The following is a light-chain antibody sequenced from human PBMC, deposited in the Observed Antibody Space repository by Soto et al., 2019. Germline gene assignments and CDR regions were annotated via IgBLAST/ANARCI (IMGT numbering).Light chain of an antibody. CDR3: QQYSSTPIT. V-gene: IGKV4-1*01. CDR2: WAS. J-gene: IGKJ4*01. Sequence: DNVMTQSPDSLAVSLGERATINCKSSQSVFYSPNNKNYLAWYQQKPGQPPKLLIYWASTRESGVPERFSGSGSGTDFTRTISRLQAEDVAVYYCQQYSSTPITFGGGTKVEIK. CDR1: QSVFYSPNNKNY.